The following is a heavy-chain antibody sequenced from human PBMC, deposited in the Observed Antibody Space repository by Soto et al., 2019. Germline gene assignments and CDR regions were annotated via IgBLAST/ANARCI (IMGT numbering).Heavy chain of an antibody. D-gene: IGHD2-2*01. V-gene: IGHV3-21*01. CDR1: GSPFSSYT. CDR2: FVIISIYI. J-gene: IGHJ6*02. Sequence: EVQLVESGGGLVKPGGPLRLSLEASGSPFSSYTLNWSPQPPGKGLKWFSSFVIISIYIYYADSVKGRFTISRDNAKNSLYLQMNSLRAEDTAVYYCAREGYCSSTSCYDGYYYYYYGMDVWGQGTTVTVSS. CDR3: AREGYCSSTSCYDGYYYYYYGMDV.